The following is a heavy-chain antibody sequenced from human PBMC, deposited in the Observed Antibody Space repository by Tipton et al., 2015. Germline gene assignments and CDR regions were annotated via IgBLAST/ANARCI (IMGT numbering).Heavy chain of an antibody. Sequence: TLSLTCTVSGGSISSYYWSWIRQSPGKGLEWIGYISYSGTTNFNPSLKSRVTISVDASKNQFFLNLSSVTAAGTAVYYCARIRGRYVMDYWGQGTPVTVSS. CDR1: GGSISSYY. CDR3: ARIRGRYVMDY. CDR2: ISYSGTT. D-gene: IGHD3-16*01. J-gene: IGHJ4*02. V-gene: IGHV4-59*12.